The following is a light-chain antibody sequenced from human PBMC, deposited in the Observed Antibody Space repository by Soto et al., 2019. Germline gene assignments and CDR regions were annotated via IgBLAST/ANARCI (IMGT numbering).Light chain of an antibody. CDR3: NSYAGSSHVI. CDR1: SSDVGGYKY. CDR2: EVS. J-gene: IGLJ2*01. V-gene: IGLV2-8*01. Sequence: QSALTQPPSASGSPGQSVTISCTGTSSDVGGYKYVSWYQQHPGKAPKLIIYEVSNRPSGVPNRFSGSKSGNTASLTVSGLQAEDEADYYCNSYAGSSHVIFGGGTKLTVL.